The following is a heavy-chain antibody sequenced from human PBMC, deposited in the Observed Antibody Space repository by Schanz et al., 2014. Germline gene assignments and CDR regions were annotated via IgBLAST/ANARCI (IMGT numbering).Heavy chain of an antibody. CDR3: ARPPHDSSGYYPFDY. CDR2: VSSSSSYT. V-gene: IGHV3-11*05. J-gene: IGHJ4*02. Sequence: QVQLVESGGGLVKPGGSLRLSCAASGFTFSDYYMSWIRQAPGKGLEWVSYVSSSSSYTHYADSVKGRFTISRDNAKNSLYLQMTSLRAEDTAVYYCARPPHDSSGYYPFDYWGQGTLVTVSS. D-gene: IGHD3-22*01. CDR1: GFTFSDYY.